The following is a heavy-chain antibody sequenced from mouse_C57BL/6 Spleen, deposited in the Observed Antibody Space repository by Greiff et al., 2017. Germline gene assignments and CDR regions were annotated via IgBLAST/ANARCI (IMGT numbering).Heavy chain of an antibody. D-gene: IGHD2-2*01. CDR1: GYAFSSSW. J-gene: IGHJ2*01. CDR3: ARSGVTRDY. Sequence: QVQLQQSGPELVKPGASVKISCKASGYAFSSSWMNWVKQRPGKGLEWIGRIYPGDGDTNYNGKFKGKATLTADKSSSTAYMQLSSLTSEDSAVYFCARSGVTRDYWGQGTTLTVSS. CDR2: IYPGDGDT. V-gene: IGHV1-82*01.